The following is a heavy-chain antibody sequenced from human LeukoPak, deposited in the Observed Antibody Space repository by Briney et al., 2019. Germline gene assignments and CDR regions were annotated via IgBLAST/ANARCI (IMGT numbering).Heavy chain of an antibody. D-gene: IGHD3-10*01. Sequence: GGSLRLSCAASGFTFSNAWMTWVRQAPGKGLEWVGRIKSKIDGGTTDYAAPVKGRFTISRDDSKNTLYLQMNSLKTEDTAVYYCTTDVKYYHGSGSYYEDYWGQGTQVTVSS. V-gene: IGHV3-15*01. CDR3: TTDVKYYHGSGSYYEDY. CDR2: IKSKIDGGTT. CDR1: GFTFSNAW. J-gene: IGHJ4*02.